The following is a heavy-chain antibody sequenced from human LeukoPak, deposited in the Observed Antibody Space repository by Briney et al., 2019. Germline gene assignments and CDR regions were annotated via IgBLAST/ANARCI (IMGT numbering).Heavy chain of an antibody. CDR2: INPNSGGT. Sequence: ASVKVSCKASGYTFTGYYMHWVRQAPGQGLEWMGWINPNSGGTNYAQKFQGRVTMTRDTSISTAYMELSRLRSDDTAVYYCARDAYIVVVVAAANARFDYWGQGTLVTVSS. J-gene: IGHJ4*02. CDR3: ARDAYIVVVVAAANARFDY. V-gene: IGHV1-2*02. CDR1: GYTFTGYY. D-gene: IGHD2-15*01.